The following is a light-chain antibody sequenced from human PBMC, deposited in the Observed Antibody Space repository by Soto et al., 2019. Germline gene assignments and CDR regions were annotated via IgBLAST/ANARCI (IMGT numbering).Light chain of an antibody. Sequence: EIVLTQSPGTLSLSPGERATLSCRASQSVGSSYLAWYQQKPGQAPRLLIYGASSRATGIPDRFSGSGSETDFTLTISRLEPEDFAVYYCQQYGSSRTFGQGTKVDIK. CDR1: QSVGSSY. CDR3: QQYGSSRT. CDR2: GAS. J-gene: IGKJ1*01. V-gene: IGKV3-20*01.